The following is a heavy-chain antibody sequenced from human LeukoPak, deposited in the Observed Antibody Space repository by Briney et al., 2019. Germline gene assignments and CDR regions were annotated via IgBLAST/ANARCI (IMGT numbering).Heavy chain of an antibody. CDR2: IYTSGST. Sequence: PSETLSLPCTVSGGSIGSYYWSWIRQPAGKGLEWIGRIYTSGSTNYNPSLTSRVTMSVDTSKNQFSLKLSSVTAADTAVYYCARMYSSSWYPFQWWFDPWGQGTLVTVSS. V-gene: IGHV4-4*07. D-gene: IGHD6-13*01. CDR1: GGSIGSYY. CDR3: ARMYSSSWYPFQWWFDP. J-gene: IGHJ5*02.